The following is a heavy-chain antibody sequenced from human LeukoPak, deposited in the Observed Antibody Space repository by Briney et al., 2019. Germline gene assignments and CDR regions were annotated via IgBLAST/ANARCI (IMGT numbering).Heavy chain of an antibody. V-gene: IGHV4-61*02. Sequence: SETLSLTCTVSGGSISGGNCYWSWIRQPAGKGQEWIGRIHTSGSTKYNPSLKSRVTLSVDNSKNQFSLKLSSVTAADTAVYYCARDFYYYDTSGYYPLFEYWGQGTLVTVSS. D-gene: IGHD3-22*01. J-gene: IGHJ4*02. CDR3: ARDFYYYDTSGYYPLFEY. CDR1: GGSISGGNCY. CDR2: IHTSGST.